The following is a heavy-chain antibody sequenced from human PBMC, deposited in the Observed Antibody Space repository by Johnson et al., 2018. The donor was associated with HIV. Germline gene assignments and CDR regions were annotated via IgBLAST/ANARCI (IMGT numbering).Heavy chain of an antibody. J-gene: IGHJ3*02. V-gene: IGHV3-66*04. CDR1: GFTVSSNY. CDR2: IYSGDTT. CDR3: ARRSDYFSHDAFDI. D-gene: IGHD3-22*01. Sequence: VQLVESGGGLVQPGGSRRLSCAVSGFTVSSNYMSWVRQAPGKGLEWVSVIYSGDTTYYADSVKGRFTNSRDNSKNTLYLQMSSLRVEDTALYYCARRSDYFSHDAFDIWGQGTMVTVSS.